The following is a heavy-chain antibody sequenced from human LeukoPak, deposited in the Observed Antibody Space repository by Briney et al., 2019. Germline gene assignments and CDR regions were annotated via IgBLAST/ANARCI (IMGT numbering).Heavy chain of an antibody. CDR2: ISGSGGST. D-gene: IGHD4-17*01. CDR1: GFTFSSYA. V-gene: IGHV3-23*01. Sequence: PGGSLRLSCAASGFTFSSYAMSWVRQAPGKGLEWVSAISGSGGSTYYADSVKGRFTISRDNSKNTLYLQMNSLRAEDTAVYYCARDLSTAVTPKDAFDIWGQGTMVTVSS. J-gene: IGHJ3*02. CDR3: ARDLSTAVTPKDAFDI.